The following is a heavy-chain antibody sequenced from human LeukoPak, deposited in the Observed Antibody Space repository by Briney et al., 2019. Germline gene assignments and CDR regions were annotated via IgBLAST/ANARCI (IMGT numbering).Heavy chain of an antibody. Sequence: PGGSLRLSCAASGFTFGSYAMYWVRQAPEKGLEWVSGIFGSGGSAHYADSVKGRFTISRDNSKNTVYLQMDSLRAEDTATYYCAKTTTGYSSGRYPAWPIDYWGQGTLVTVSS. V-gene: IGHV3-23*01. CDR3: AKTTTGYSSGRYPAWPIDY. J-gene: IGHJ4*02. CDR2: IFGSGGSA. D-gene: IGHD2-15*01. CDR1: GFTFGSYA.